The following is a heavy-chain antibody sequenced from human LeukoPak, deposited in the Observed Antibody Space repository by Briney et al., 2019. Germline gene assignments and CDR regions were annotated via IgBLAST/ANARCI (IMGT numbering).Heavy chain of an antibody. CDR2: TSSDLNVK. V-gene: IGHV3-30-3*01. CDR3: AREGYYGSGSPPSLYFDY. J-gene: IGHJ4*02. D-gene: IGHD3-10*01. CDR1: GFTFRNYV. Sequence: HPGGSLGLSCAASGFTFRNYVIHWVRQAPGKGLEWVAVTSSDLNVKLYADSVKGRFTISRDNSRSTPYLQMNSLRPEDTAIYYCAREGYYGSGSPPSLYFDYWGQGTLVTVSS.